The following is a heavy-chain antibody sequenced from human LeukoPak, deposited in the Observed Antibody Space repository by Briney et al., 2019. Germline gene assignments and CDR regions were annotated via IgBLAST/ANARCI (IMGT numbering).Heavy chain of an antibody. CDR2: ISGSGT. CDR3: ARGAQWELWSVAFDI. J-gene: IGHJ3*02. CDR1: GFTFRSYA. D-gene: IGHD1-26*01. Sequence: GGSLRLSCATSGFTFRSYAMIWVRQAPERGLQWVSGISGSGTYYADFAKGRFTISRDNSKNTLYLQMNSLRAEDTAVYYCARGAQWELWSVAFDIWGQGTMVTVSS. V-gene: IGHV3-23*01.